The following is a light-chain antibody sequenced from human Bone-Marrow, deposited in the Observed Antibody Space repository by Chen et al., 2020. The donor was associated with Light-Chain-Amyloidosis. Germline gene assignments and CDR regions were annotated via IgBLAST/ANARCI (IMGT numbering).Light chain of an antibody. CDR3: QQYGTSPLT. J-gene: IGKJ4*01. CDR2: GSS. CDR1: QTISSNY. V-gene: IGKV3-20*01. Sequence: IVLTQSPGTLSLSPGEGANLSCRASQTISSNYLTWDQQKFGQSPRLLISGSSSRATGIPDRFTGSGSRTDFTLTINRLEPEDFAMYYCQQYGTSPLTFGGGTKVEIK.